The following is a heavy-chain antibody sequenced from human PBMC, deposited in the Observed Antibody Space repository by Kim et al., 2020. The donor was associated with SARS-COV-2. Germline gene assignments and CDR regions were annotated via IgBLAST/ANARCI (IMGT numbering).Heavy chain of an antibody. CDR2: ISSSSSYI. D-gene: IGHD2-2*01. V-gene: IGHV3-21*01. J-gene: IGHJ6*02. Sequence: GGSLRLSCAASGFTFSSYSMNWVRQAPGKGLEWVSSISSSSSYIYYADSVKGRFTISRDNAKNSLYLQMNSLRAEDTAVYYCARGLCLNCSSTSCRCGDWGMDVWGQGTTVTVSS. CDR3: ARGLCLNCSSTSCRCGDWGMDV. CDR1: GFTFSSYS.